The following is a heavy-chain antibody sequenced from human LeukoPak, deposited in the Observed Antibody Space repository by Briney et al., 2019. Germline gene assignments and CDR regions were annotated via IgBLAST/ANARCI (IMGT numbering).Heavy chain of an antibody. CDR3: ARGRGDSKGTSFDF. CDR1: GGSMNNYY. CDR2: IYHTGSA. Sequence: PSETLSLTCTVSGGSMNNYYWSWIPQSPGKGLEWVGYIYHTGSATYKPSLKSRVTLSLDTSKNQFSLRLNSVTAADTAVYYCARGRGDSKGTSFDFWGQGTLVTVSS. D-gene: IGHD3-22*01. J-gene: IGHJ4*02. V-gene: IGHV4-59*01.